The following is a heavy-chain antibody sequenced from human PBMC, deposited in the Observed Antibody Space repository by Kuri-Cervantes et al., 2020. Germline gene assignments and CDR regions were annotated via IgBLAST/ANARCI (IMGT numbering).Heavy chain of an antibody. V-gene: IGHV3-30*19. J-gene: IGHJ4*02. D-gene: IGHD2-8*01. Sequence: GGSLRLSCAASGFSFSTNGMHWVRQAPGKGLEWVAVISYDGSNKYYADSVKGRFTISRDNSKSTLYLQMNSLRAEDTAVYYCAKEDCTNGVCYIGYFDYWGQGTLVPSPQ. CDR2: ISYDGSNK. CDR3: AKEDCTNGVCYIGYFDY. CDR1: GFSFSTNG.